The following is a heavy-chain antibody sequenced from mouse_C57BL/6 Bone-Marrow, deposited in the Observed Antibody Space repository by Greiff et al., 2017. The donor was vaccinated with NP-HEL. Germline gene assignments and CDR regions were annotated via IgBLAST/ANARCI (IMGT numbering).Heavy chain of an antibody. CDR1: GFSLTSYG. CDR3: AKKGWDGALYAMDY. CDR2: IWSGGST. D-gene: IGHD4-1*01. J-gene: IGHJ4*01. Sequence: VQVVESGPGLVQPSQSLSITCTVSGFSLTSYGVHWVRQPPGKGLEWLGVIWSGGSTDYNAAFISRLSISKDNSKSQVFFKMNSLQADDTAIYYCAKKGWDGALYAMDYWGQGTSVTVSS. V-gene: IGHV2-4*01.